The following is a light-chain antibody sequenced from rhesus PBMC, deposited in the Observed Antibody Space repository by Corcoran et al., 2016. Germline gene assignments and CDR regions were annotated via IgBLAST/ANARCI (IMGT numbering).Light chain of an antibody. Sequence: DIVMTQTPLSLSITPGEPASISCRSSQSLLHSNGYTYLHWYLQKPGPSPQLLIYEVSNRASGVPDRFSGSGSCTDFTLKISRVEAEDVGLYYCEQTLHTPLTFGGGTKVELK. V-gene: IGKV2-78*01. J-gene: IGKJ4*01. CDR3: EQTLHTPLT. CDR1: QSLLHSNGYTY. CDR2: EVS.